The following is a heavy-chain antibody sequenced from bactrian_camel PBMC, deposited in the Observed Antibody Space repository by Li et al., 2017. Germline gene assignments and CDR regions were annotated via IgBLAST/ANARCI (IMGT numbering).Heavy chain of an antibody. CDR1: YTYTKTC. D-gene: IGHD6*01. Sequence: HVQLVESGGGSVQAGGSLRLSCTYTYTKTCMGWFRQGPGTERETVATLVTSGAVDSTTYYRRSVQGRFTISLDNAKKTLYLQMNSLKPEDTATYYCAALKVAGPYFHALTFDYGIHYRGQGTQVTVS. CDR2: LVTSGAVDSTT. J-gene: IGHJ7*01. V-gene: IGHV3S1*01.